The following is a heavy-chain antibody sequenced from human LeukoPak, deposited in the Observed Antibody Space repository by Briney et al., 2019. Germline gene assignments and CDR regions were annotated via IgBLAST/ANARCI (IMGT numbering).Heavy chain of an antibody. CDR3: ARDGVVTMELDY. CDR1: GGSISSYY. V-gene: IGHV4-4*08. CDR2: IYPSGNT. D-gene: IGHD3-3*01. Sequence: PSETLSLTCTVSGGSISSYYWSWIRQPPEKGLEWIGRIYPSGNTNYNPSLKSRVTISLDTSKNQFSLKLRSVTAADTAVYYCARDGVVTMELDYWGQGTLVTVSS. J-gene: IGHJ4*02.